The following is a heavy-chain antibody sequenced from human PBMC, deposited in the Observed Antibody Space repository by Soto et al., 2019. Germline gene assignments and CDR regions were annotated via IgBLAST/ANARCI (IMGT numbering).Heavy chain of an antibody. V-gene: IGHV3-74*01. CDR2: INSDGSST. Sequence: EVQPVESGGGLVQPGGSLRLSCAASGFTFSSYWMHWVRQAPGKGLVWVSRINSDGSSTTYADSVKGRFTISRDNAKNTLYLQMNSLRAEDTAVYYCASSGSSPYYGMDVWGQGTTVTVSS. CDR1: GFTFSSYW. CDR3: ASSGSSPYYGMDV. J-gene: IGHJ6*02. D-gene: IGHD1-26*01.